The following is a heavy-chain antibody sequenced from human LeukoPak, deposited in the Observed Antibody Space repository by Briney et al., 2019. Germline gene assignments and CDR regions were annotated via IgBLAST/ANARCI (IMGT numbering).Heavy chain of an antibody. J-gene: IGHJ4*02. CDR1: GFTFDDYA. V-gene: IGHV3-21*01. CDR2: ISSSSSYI. Sequence: GRSLRLSCAASGFTFDDYAMNWVRQAPGKGLEWVSSISSSSSYIYYADSVKGRFTISRDNAKNSLYLQMNSLRAEDTAVYYCARGVNYYDSSGYYWGQGTLVTVSS. D-gene: IGHD3-22*01. CDR3: ARGVNYYDSSGYY.